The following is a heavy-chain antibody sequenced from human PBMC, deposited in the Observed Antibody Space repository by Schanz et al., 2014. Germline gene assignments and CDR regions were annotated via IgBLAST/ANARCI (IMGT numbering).Heavy chain of an antibody. V-gene: IGHV3-11*05. CDR2: ISSGSSYA. CDR1: GFTFRDYY. D-gene: IGHD2-2*01. CDR3: AKDLLYGAPMPLNHLDY. Sequence: QVQLVESGGGVVQPGGSLRLSCAASGFTFRDYYMSWIRQAPGKGLEWVSDISSGSSYANYADSVKGRFTISRDNSKNTLYLQMNSLRAEDTAVYYCAKDLLYGAPMPLNHLDYWGQGTLXTVSS. J-gene: IGHJ4*02.